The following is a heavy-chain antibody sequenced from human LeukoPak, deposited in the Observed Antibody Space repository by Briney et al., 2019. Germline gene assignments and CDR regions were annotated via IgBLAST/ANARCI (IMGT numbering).Heavy chain of an antibody. V-gene: IGHV1-69*01. Sequence: SVKVSCKASGGTFSSYAISWVRQGPGQGLEWMGGIIPIFGTANYAQKFQGRVTITADESTSTAYMELSSLRSEDTAVYYCARDSTSFNDAFDIWGQGTMVTVSS. D-gene: IGHD2-2*01. CDR3: ARDSTSFNDAFDI. CDR2: IIPIFGTA. CDR1: GGTFSSYA. J-gene: IGHJ3*02.